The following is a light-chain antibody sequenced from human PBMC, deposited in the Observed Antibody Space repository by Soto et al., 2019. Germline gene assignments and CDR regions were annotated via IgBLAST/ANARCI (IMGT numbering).Light chain of an antibody. CDR2: GAS. V-gene: IGKV3-20*01. CDR3: QQYGSSPPWT. Sequence: EIVLTQSPGTLSLSPGERATLSCRASESVSSSYLAWYQQKPGQAPRLLIFGASSRATGTPDRFSGSGSGTDFTLTISPLEPEDFAVYYCQQYGSSPPWTFGQGTEVEIK. J-gene: IGKJ1*01. CDR1: ESVSSSY.